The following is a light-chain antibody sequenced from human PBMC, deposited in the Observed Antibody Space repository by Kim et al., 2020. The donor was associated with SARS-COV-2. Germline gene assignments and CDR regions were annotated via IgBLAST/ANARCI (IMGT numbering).Light chain of an antibody. Sequence: TTSCPGTRRNVGVYNFVSWYQQHPGKAPKLMIYDVSNRPSGVSNRFSGSKSGNTASLTISGLQAEDEADYYCSSYTSSSTLYVFGTGTKVTVL. CDR1: RRNVGVYNF. CDR3: SSYTSSSTLYV. J-gene: IGLJ1*01. V-gene: IGLV2-14*03. CDR2: DVS.